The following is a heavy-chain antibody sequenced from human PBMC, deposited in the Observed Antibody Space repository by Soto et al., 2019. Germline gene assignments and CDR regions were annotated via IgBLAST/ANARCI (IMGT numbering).Heavy chain of an antibody. CDR1: DGSCSGYY. CDR2: INHSGST. J-gene: IGHJ3*02. V-gene: IGHV4-34*01. Sequence: SLTLSLTYAVYDGSCSGYYWSWIRQPTGKGLEWIGEINHSGSTNYNPSLKSRVTISVDTSKNQFSLKLTSVTAADTAVYYCARVTSSRGFFDIGGNGTMVTVS. CDR3: ARVTSSRGFFDI.